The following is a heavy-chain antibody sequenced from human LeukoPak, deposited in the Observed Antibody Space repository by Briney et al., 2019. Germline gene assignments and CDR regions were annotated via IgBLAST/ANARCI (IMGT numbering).Heavy chain of an antibody. D-gene: IGHD5-12*01. CDR2: ISSSSSYI. V-gene: IGHV3-21*01. Sequence: GGSLRLSCAASGFTFSSYSMNWVRQAPGKGLEWVSSISSSSSYIYYADSVKGRFTISRDNSKNTLYLQMNSLRAEDTAVYYCAKPLYYSGYDLILYYYYGMDVWGQGTTVTVSS. CDR3: AKPLYYSGYDLILYYYYGMDV. J-gene: IGHJ6*02. CDR1: GFTFSSYS.